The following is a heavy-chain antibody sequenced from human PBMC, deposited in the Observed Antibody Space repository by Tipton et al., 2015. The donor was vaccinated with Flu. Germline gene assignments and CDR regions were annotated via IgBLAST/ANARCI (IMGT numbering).Heavy chain of an antibody. V-gene: IGHV4-31*03. CDR2: IYYSGST. D-gene: IGHD3-3*01. Sequence: TLSLTCTVSGGSISSGGYYWSWIRQHPGKGLEWIGYIYYSGSTYYNPSLKSRVTISVDTSKNQFSLKLSSVTAADTAVYYCARREEYYDFWSGYYTRGWFDPWGQGTLVTVSS. CDR1: GGSISSGGYY. CDR3: ARREEYYDFWSGYYTRGWFDP. J-gene: IGHJ5*02.